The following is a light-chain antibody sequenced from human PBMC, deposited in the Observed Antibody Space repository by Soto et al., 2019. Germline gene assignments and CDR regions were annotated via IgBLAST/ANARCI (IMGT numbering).Light chain of an antibody. Sequence: EIVMTQSPAPLSVAPGGRATLSCRASQSVSSNLAWYQQKPGQAPRLLIYGASTRATGIPARFSGSGSGTDFTLTISSLEPEDFAVYYCQQRMESFGQGTRLE. J-gene: IGKJ5*01. CDR3: QQRMES. CDR2: GAS. V-gene: IGKV3-15*01. CDR1: QSVSSN.